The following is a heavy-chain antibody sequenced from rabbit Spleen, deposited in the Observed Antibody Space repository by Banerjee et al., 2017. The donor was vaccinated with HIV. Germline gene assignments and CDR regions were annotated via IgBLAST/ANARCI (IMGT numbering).Heavy chain of an antibody. V-gene: IGHV1S45*01. J-gene: IGHJ4*01. CDR2: IGAGVSYTT. Sequence: QEQLEESGGDLVKPEGSLTLTCTASGFSFNNNYYMCWVRQAPGKGLEWIACIGAGVSYTTYYATWAKGRFTISKTSSTTVTLQMTSLTAADTATYFCARDLVGVIGWNFYLWGQGTLVTVS. D-gene: IGHD1-1*01. CDR1: GFSFNNNYY. CDR3: ARDLVGVIGWNFYL.